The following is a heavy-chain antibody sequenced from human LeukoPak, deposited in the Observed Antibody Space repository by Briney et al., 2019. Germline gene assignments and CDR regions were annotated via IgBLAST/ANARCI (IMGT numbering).Heavy chain of an antibody. J-gene: IGHJ4*02. Sequence: GGSLRLSCAASGFTFSRYSMNWVRQAPGKGLEGASSISSSSSYIYYADSVKGRFTISRDNAKNSLYLQMNSVRAEDTAMYYCARDSSWHVPVPEIPVAFDYWGQGTLVTV. CDR3: ARDSSWHVPVPEIPVAFDY. CDR2: ISSSSSYI. CDR1: GFTFSRYS. D-gene: IGHD6-13*01. V-gene: IGHV3-21*01.